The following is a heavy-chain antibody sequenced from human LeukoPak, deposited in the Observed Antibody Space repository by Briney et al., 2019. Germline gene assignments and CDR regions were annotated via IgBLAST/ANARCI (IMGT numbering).Heavy chain of an antibody. V-gene: IGHV3-23*01. Sequence: GGSLRLSCAASGFTFTSYALDWVRQAPGKGLEWISVISGAGDSIYYADSAKGRFTISRDNSKNTLYLQMNSLRVEDTAIYFCARDEYKADAYWGQGTLVIVSS. D-gene: IGHD2/OR15-2a*01. J-gene: IGHJ4*02. CDR1: GFTFTSYA. CDR2: ISGAGDSI. CDR3: ARDEYKADAY.